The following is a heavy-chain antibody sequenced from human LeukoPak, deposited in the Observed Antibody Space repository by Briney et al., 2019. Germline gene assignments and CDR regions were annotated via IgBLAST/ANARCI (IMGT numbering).Heavy chain of an antibody. CDR2: IIPIFGTA. CDR3: ARESYSSGYSIDY. V-gene: IGHV1-69*05. D-gene: IGHD3-22*01. Sequence: ASVKVSCKASGGTFSSYAISWVRQAPGQGLEWMGGIIPIFGTANYAQKFQGRVTITTDESTSTAYMELSSPRSEDTAVYYCARESYSSGYSIDYWGQGTLVTVSS. CDR1: GGTFSSYA. J-gene: IGHJ4*02.